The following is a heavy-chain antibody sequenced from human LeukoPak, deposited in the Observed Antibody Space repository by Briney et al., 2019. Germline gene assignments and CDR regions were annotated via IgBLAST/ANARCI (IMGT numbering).Heavy chain of an antibody. CDR2: IYTSGST. CDR3: ARENSGSYREFDY. J-gene: IGHJ4*02. Sequence: SETLSLTCTVSGGSISSYYWSWIRQPAGKGLEWIGRIYTSGSTNYSASLKSRVSMSVDTSKNQFSLKLSSVTAADTAVFYCARENSGSYREFDYWGQGTLVTVSS. D-gene: IGHD1-26*01. CDR1: GGSISSYY. V-gene: IGHV4-4*07.